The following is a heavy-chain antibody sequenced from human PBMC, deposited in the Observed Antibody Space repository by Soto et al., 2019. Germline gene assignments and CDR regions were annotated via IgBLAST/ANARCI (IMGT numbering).Heavy chain of an antibody. CDR3: ARELYYDFWNGYNRGYYYYGMDV. CDR1: GSTFNSYA. V-gene: IGHV1-69*06. D-gene: IGHD3-3*01. J-gene: IGHJ6*02. CDR2: IIPICGTA. Sequence: ASGKVSYNATGSTFNSYASSWVRQPRRQGLEWMGGIIPICGTANYAQKFQGRVTITADKSTSTAYMERSSLRSEDTAVYYCARELYYDFWNGYNRGYYYYGMDVWGQGTTVTVSS.